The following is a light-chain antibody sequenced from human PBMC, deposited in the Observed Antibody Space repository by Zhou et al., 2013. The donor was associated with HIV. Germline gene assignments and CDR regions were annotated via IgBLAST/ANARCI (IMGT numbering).Light chain of an antibody. CDR3: MQGLSRPS. CDR1: QSLVYSDGNTY. V-gene: IGKV2-30*01. Sequence: DVVMTQSPLSLPVTLGQPASISCRSSQSLVYSDGNTYLNWFQQRPGQSPQLLIFEVSRRFPGVSDRFSGSGSGTDFTLKISRVEADDVGVYYCMQGLSRPSFGGGTRVEIK. J-gene: IGKJ4*02. CDR2: EVS.